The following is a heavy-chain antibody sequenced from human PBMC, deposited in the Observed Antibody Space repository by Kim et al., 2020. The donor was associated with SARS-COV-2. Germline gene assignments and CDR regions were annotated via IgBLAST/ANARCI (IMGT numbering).Heavy chain of an antibody. D-gene: IGHD4-17*01. CDR1: GGTFSSYA. V-gene: IGHV1-69*04. J-gene: IGHJ4*02. CDR3: AREQWGYGDYFDY. Sequence: SVKVSCKASGGTFSSYAISWVRQAPGQGLEWMGRIIPILGIANYAQKFQGRVTITADKSTSTAYMELSSLRSEDTAVYYCAREQWGYGDYFDYWGQGTL. CDR2: IIPILGIA.